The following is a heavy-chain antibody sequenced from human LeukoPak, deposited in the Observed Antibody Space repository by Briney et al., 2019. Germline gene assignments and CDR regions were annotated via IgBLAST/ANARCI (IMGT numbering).Heavy chain of an antibody. V-gene: IGHV3-23*01. CDR1: GFTFSSYA. CDR3: AKQAQGSSYWFDP. J-gene: IGHJ5*02. D-gene: IGHD6-6*01. CDR2: ISGSGGST. Sequence: GGSLRLSCAASGFTFSSYAMSWVRQAPGKGLEWVSVISGSGGSTYYADSMKGRFTISRDNSKNTLYLQMNNLRAEDTALYYCAKQAQGSSYWFDPWGQGTLVTVSS.